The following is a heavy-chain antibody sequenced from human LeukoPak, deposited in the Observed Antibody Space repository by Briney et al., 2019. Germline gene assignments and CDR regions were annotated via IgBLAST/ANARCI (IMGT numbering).Heavy chain of an antibody. CDR1: GFTFSSYT. Sequence: GGSLRLSCAASGFTFSSYTINWVRQAPGKGLEWVSSISSSSSYIYYADSVKGRFTISRDNAKNSLYLQMNSLRAEDTAVYYCASGKHYYDSSGYYAFDIWGQGTMVTVSS. CDR3: ASGKHYYDSSGYYAFDI. CDR2: ISSSSSYI. V-gene: IGHV3-21*01. D-gene: IGHD3-22*01. J-gene: IGHJ3*02.